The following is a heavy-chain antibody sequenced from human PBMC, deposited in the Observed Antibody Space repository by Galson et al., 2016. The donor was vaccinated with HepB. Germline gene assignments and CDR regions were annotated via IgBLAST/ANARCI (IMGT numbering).Heavy chain of an antibody. CDR1: GGSISIGYW. J-gene: IGHJ4*02. Sequence: SETLSLTCAVSGGSISIGYWWSWVRQPPGKGLEWFGEILHSGSSAYNPSLESRVIISVNKSKNQFSTTMKYVTAADTAVYYCARNDGYTAPFWGPGTLVTVSS. CDR3: ARNDGYTAPF. CDR2: ILHSGSS. V-gene: IGHV4-4*02. D-gene: IGHD5-12*01.